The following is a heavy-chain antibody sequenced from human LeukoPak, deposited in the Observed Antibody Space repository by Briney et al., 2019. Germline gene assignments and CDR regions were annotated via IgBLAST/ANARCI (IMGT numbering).Heavy chain of an antibody. J-gene: IGHJ4*02. CDR1: GGTSSSYG. Sequence: GASVKVSCKASGGTSSSYGFSWVRQAPGQGLEWMGRIIPILGITNYAQKFQGRVTITADKSTSTAYMELSSLKSDDTAMYYCARRAAGGTYLDYWGQGTLVTVSS. CDR2: IIPILGIT. V-gene: IGHV1-69*04. D-gene: IGHD6-13*01. CDR3: ARRAAGGTYLDY.